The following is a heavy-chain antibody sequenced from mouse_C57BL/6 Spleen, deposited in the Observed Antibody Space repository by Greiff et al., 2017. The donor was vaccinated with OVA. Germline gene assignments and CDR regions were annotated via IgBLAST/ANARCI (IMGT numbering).Heavy chain of an antibody. J-gene: IGHJ1*03. CDR3: ARGGDYGLPFDF. D-gene: IGHD2-4*01. Sequence: QVQLQQPGAELVMPGASVKLSCKASGYTFTSYWMHWVKQRPGQGLEWIGEIDPSDSYTNYNQKFKGKSTLTVDKSSSTAYMQLSSLTSEDSAVYYCARGGDYGLPFDFWGTGTTVTVSS. CDR2: IDPSDSYT. CDR1: GYTFTSYW. V-gene: IGHV1-69*01.